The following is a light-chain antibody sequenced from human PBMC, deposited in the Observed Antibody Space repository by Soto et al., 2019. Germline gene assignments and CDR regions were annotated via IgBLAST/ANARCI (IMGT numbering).Light chain of an antibody. CDR1: SSDVGGYNY. CDR2: EVT. CDR3: TSYAGSNILV. V-gene: IGLV2-8*01. J-gene: IGLJ3*02. Sequence: QSALTQPPSVSGSPGQSITISCTGTSSDVGGYNYVSWYQQYPGKAPKLMIYEVTQRPSGVSNRFSGSKSGNTASLTVSGLQAEDEADYYCTSYAGSNILVFGGGTQLTVL.